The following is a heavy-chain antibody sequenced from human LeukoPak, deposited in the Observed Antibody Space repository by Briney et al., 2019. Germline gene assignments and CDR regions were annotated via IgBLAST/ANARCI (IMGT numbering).Heavy chain of an antibody. CDR3: TTLSPDYDILTGYYKEDY. V-gene: IGHV3-15*01. CDR2: IKSKIDGGTT. D-gene: IGHD3-9*01. J-gene: IGHJ4*02. Sequence: GGSLRLFCAVSGFSFSNAWMSWVRQAPGKGLEWVGRIKSKIDGGTTDYAAPVKGRLTISRDDSIKMLYLQMNSLKTEDTAVYYCTTLSPDYDILTGYYKEDYWGQGTLVTVSS. CDR1: GFSFSNAW.